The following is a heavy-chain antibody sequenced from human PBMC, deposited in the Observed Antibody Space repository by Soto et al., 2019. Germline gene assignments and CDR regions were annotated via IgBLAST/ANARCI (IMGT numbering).Heavy chain of an antibody. CDR2: IAYSGDT. CDR3: ARDFERSAIGP. Sequence: SETLSLTCVVSGAYISGADSYWFWIRKTPGKGLEWIGYIAYSGDTYYNPSLRRRVTISADRSENKFSLTLKSVTAADTAVYFCARDFERSAIGPWGEGTSFTVSS. V-gene: IGHV4-31*11. J-gene: IGHJ5*02. D-gene: IGHD3-9*01. CDR1: GAYISGADSY.